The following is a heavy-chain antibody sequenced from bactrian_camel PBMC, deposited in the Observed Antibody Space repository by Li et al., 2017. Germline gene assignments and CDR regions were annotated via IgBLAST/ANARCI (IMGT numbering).Heavy chain of an antibody. J-gene: IGHJ4*01. CDR3: AAQRLEIGRSALSLSSPWSY. CDR2: IAPDGSVE. Sequence: HVQLVESWGGLVQPGGSLRLSCTASGDSISAYQMAWFRQAAGNEQQKGVAGIAPDGSVEVYMDSVKGRFTISHDNAKNTLYLQMNSLKPEDIAMYYCAAQRLEIGRSALSLSSPWSYWGQGTQVTVS. V-gene: IGHV3S6*01. D-gene: IGHD1*01. CDR1: GDSISAYQ.